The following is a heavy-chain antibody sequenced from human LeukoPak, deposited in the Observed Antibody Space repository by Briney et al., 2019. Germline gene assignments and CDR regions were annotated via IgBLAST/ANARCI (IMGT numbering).Heavy chain of an antibody. V-gene: IGHV1-2*02. CDR2: INPNSGGT. Sequence: ASVKVSCKASGYTFTGYYMHWVRQAPGQGLEWVGWINPNSGGTNYAQKFQGRVTMTRDTSISTAYMELSRLRSDDTAVYYCARDRDYYDSSGFLDYWGQGTLVTVSS. CDR3: ARDRDYYDSSGFLDY. CDR1: GYTFTGYY. D-gene: IGHD3-22*01. J-gene: IGHJ4*02.